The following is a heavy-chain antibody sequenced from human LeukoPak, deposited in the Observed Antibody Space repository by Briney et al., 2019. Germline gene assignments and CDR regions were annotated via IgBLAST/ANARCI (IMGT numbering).Heavy chain of an antibody. CDR2: IYYSGST. V-gene: IGHV4-39*01. D-gene: IGHD3-10*01. Sequence: KPSETLSLTCTVSGGSISSSSYYWGWIRQPPGKGLEWIGSIYYSGSTYYNPSLKSRVTISVDTSKNQFSLKLSSVTAADTAVYYCARHKARIMVRGDPMLFDIWGQGTMVTVSS. CDR3: ARHKARIMVRGDPMLFDI. CDR1: GGSISSSSYY. J-gene: IGHJ3*02.